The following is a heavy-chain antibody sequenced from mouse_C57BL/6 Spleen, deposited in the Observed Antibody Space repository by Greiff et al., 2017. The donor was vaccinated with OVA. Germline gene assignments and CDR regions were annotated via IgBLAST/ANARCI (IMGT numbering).Heavy chain of an antibody. CDR1: GYSITSGYY. V-gene: IGHV3-6*01. D-gene: IGHD2-1*01. CDR3: AREGYGNYFDY. Sequence: EVQLMESGPGLVKPSQSLSLTCSVTGYSITSGYYWNWIRQFPGNKLEWMGYISYDGSNNYNPSLKNRISITRDTSKNQFFLKLNSVTTEDTATYYCAREGYGNYFDYWGQGTTLTVSS. J-gene: IGHJ2*01. CDR2: ISYDGSN.